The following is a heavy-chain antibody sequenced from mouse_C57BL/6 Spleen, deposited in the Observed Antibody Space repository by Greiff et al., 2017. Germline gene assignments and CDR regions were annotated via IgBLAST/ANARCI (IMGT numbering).Heavy chain of an antibody. V-gene: IGHV3-6*01. J-gene: IGHJ4*01. D-gene: IGHD2-5*01. CDR3: AISYYSNYYYAMDY. CDR2: ISYDGSN. CDR1: GYSITSGYY. Sequence: EVKLMESGPGLVKPSQSLSLTCSVTGYSITSGYYWNWIRQFPGNKLEWMGYISYDGSNNYNPSLKNRISITRDTSKNQFFLILNSVTTEDTATYYFAISYYSNYYYAMDYWGQGTSVTVSS.